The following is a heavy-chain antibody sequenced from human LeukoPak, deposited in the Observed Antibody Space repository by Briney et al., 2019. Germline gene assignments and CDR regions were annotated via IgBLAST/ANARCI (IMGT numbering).Heavy chain of an antibody. D-gene: IGHD6-19*01. V-gene: IGHV3-53*01. CDR3: ARSRDSSGWYPFQL. CDR1: GFTVSSNY. CDR2: IYSGGRT. Sequence: TGGSLRLSCAASGFTVSSNYISWVRQAPGKGLEWVSVIYSGGRTDYADFVKGRFTPSRDNSKNTLYLQINSLRAEDTAVYYCARSRDSSGWYPFQLWGQGTLVTVSS. J-gene: IGHJ1*01.